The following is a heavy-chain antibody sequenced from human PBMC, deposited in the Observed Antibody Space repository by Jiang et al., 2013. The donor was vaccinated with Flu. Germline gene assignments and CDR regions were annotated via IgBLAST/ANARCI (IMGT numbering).Heavy chain of an antibody. CDR2: NSGNT. CDR3: ARIIGGGTSGNWYFDL. V-gene: IGHV1-8*01. J-gene: IGHJ2*01. Sequence: NSGNTGYAQKFQGRVTMTRNTSISTAYMELSSLRSEDTAVYYCARIIGGGTSGNWYFDLWGRGTLVTVSS. D-gene: IGHD1-26*01.